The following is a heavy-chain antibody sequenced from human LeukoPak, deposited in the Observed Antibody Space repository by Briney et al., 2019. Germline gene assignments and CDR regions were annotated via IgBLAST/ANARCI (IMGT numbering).Heavy chain of an antibody. D-gene: IGHD2-21*02. Sequence: ASVKVSCKASGYTFTGYYMHWVRQAPGQGLEWMGIINPSGGSTSYAQKFQGRVTMTRDMSTSTVYMELSSLRSEDTAVYYCARDRAYCGGDCYSGPYYYYYMDVWGKGTTVTVSS. CDR3: ARDRAYCGGDCYSGPYYYYYMDV. V-gene: IGHV1-46*01. CDR1: GYTFTGYY. CDR2: INPSGGST. J-gene: IGHJ6*03.